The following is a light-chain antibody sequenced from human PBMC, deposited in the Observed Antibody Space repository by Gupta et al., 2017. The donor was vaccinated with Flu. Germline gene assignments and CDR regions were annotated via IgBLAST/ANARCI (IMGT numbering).Light chain of an antibody. CDR2: NNN. V-gene: IGLV1-44*01. CDR3: AAWDDSLNGGV. CDR1: SSNIGSNT. J-gene: IGLJ2*01. Sequence: QSVLTQPPSASGTPGQRVTICCPGSSSNIGSNTVNWYQQPPGTAPKLLIYNNNQRPPVVPDRFSGSKSGTSASLAISGLQAEDEADYYCAAWDDSLNGGVFGGGTKLTVL.